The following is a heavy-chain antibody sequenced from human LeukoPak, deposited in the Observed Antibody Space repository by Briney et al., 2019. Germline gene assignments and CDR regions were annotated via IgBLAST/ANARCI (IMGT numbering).Heavy chain of an antibody. CDR1: GGSFSGYN. Sequence: RTSETLSLTCAVYGGSFSGYNWNWIRQPPGKGLEWIGEINHSGSTNNNPSLKSRVTISVDTSKNQFSLRLSSVTAADTAVYYCAREWGHGDFDYWGQGTLVTVSS. V-gene: IGHV4-34*01. CDR2: INHSGST. D-gene: IGHD1-26*01. J-gene: IGHJ4*02. CDR3: AREWGHGDFDY.